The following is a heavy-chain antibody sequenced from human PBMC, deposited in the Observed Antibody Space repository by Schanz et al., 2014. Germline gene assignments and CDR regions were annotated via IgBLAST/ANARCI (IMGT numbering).Heavy chain of an antibody. CDR2: INSANGNT. CDR3: TRGGYSYALSAFDI. Sequence: QVQLVQSGPEVEKPGASVKVSCKTSGYTFTEYTMYWLRQAPGQRLEWMGWINSANGNTKYSHRFQGRVTITRDTSATTAYMELSSLRSEDTALDYCTRGGYSYALSAFDIWGQGTMVTVSS. D-gene: IGHD5-18*01. CDR1: GYTFTEYT. V-gene: IGHV1-3*01. J-gene: IGHJ3*02.